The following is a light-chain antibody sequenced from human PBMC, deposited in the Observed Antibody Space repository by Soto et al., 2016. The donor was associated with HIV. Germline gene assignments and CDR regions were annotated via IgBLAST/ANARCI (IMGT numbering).Light chain of an antibody. J-gene: IGLJ2*01. CDR1: KLGDKY. V-gene: IGLV3-1*01. CDR2: RDT. CDR3: QAWDSDNVV. Sequence: SYELTQTPSVSVSPGQTASITCSGDKLGDKYTSWYQQKPGQSPVLLIYRDTKRPSAIPGRFSGSNYGNTATLTISGTQTMDEADYYCQAWDSDNVVFGGGTKLTVL.